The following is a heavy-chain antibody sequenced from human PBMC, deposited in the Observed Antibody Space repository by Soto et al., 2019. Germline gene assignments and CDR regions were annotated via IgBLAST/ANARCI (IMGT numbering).Heavy chain of an antibody. D-gene: IGHD4-17*01. J-gene: IGHJ1*01. CDR2: IIPIFGTA. V-gene: IGHV1-69*06. CDR3: ARIHNDYGGNPAREH. CDR1: VGTFSSYA. Sequence: QVQLVQSGAEVKKTGSSVKVSCKASVGTFSSYAISWVRQAPGQGLEWMGGIIPIFGTANYAQKFQGRVTITADKSTSTAYMELSSLRSEDTAVYYCARIHNDYGGNPAREHGGQGTLVTFSS.